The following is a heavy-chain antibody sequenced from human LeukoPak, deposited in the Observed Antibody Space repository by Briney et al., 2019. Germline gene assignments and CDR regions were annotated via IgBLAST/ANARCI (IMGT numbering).Heavy chain of an antibody. Sequence: GGSLRLSCAASGFTFSSYSMNWVRQAPGKGLEWVSSISSSSSYIYYADSVKGRFTISRDNAKNSLYLQMNSLRAEDTAVYYCARDRGGIAVAGNYDAFDIWGQGTMVTVSS. V-gene: IGHV3-21*01. CDR3: ARDRGGIAVAGNYDAFDI. CDR1: GFTFSSYS. D-gene: IGHD6-19*01. J-gene: IGHJ3*02. CDR2: ISSSSSYI.